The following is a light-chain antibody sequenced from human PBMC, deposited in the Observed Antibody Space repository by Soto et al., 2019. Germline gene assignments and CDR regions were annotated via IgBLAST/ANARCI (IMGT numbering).Light chain of an antibody. V-gene: IGKV3-20*01. J-gene: IGKJ1*01. CDR3: QQYNNWHSWT. CDR1: QIVSSNY. CDR2: GAS. Sequence: EIVLTQSPGTLSLSPWESATLSCRASQIVSSNYLAWYQQKPGQAPRLLIHGASSRATGIPDRFSGSGSGTDFTLTISRLEPEDFAVYYCQQYNNWHSWTFGQGT.